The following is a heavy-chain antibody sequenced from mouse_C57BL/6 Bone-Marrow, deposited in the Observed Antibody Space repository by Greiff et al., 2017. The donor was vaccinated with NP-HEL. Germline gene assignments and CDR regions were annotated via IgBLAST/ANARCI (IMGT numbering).Heavy chain of an antibody. J-gene: IGHJ4*01. V-gene: IGHV5-12*01. CDR3: ARRWDYGYDEGRGAMDY. D-gene: IGHD2-2*01. CDR2: ISNGGGST. CDR1: GFTFSDYY. Sequence: EVQLVESGGGLVQPGGSLKLSCAASGFTFSDYYMYWVRQTPEKRLEWVAYISNGGGSTYYPDTVKGRFTISRDNAKNTLYLQMSRLKSEDTAMYYCARRWDYGYDEGRGAMDYWGQGTSVTVSS.